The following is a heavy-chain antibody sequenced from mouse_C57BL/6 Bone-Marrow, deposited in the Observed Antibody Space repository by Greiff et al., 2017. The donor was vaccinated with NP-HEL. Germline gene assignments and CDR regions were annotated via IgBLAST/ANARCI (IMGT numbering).Heavy chain of an antibody. D-gene: IGHD1-1*02. CDR1: GFSLTSYG. Sequence: QVQLQQSGPGLVQPSQSLSITCTVSGFSLTSYGVHWVRQSPGKGLEWLGVIWRGGSTDYNAAFMSRLSITNDNSKSQVFFKMNSLQADDTAIYYCAKLAVGFAYWGQGTLVTVSA. J-gene: IGHJ3*01. CDR3: AKLAVGFAY. CDR2: IWRGGST. V-gene: IGHV2-5*01.